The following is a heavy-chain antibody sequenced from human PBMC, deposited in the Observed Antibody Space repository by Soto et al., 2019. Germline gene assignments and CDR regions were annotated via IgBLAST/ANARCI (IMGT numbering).Heavy chain of an antibody. CDR3: ASMDRRGDY. Sequence: GGSLRLSCAASGFTFSSYAMTWVRQAPGKGLEWVSGISGSGVSTYYADSVKGRFTISRDNSKNSLYLQMNSLRTEDTARYYCASMDRRGDYWGQGTPVTVSS. V-gene: IGHV3-23*01. D-gene: IGHD2-21*01. J-gene: IGHJ4*02. CDR1: GFTFSSYA. CDR2: ISGSGVST.